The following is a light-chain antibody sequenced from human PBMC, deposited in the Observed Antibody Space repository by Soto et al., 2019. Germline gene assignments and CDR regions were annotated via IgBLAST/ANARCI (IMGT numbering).Light chain of an antibody. CDR1: SSDVGGYNY. V-gene: IGLV2-14*01. CDR2: EVS. CDR3: SSYTTSSTGV. J-gene: IGLJ3*02. Sequence: QSVLTQPASVSGSPGQSITISCTGTSSDVGGYNYVSWYQQHPGKAPKLTIYEVSNRPSGVSNRFSGSKSGNTASLTISGLQAEDEADYYCSSYTTSSTGVFGGRTKLTVL.